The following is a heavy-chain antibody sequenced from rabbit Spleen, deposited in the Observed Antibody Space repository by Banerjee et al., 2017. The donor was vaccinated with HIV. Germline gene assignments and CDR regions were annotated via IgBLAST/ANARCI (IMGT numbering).Heavy chain of an antibody. CDR1: GFSFTSNYY. CDR3: ARDGSGWGANFNL. D-gene: IGHD4-1*01. CDR2: IYADRSGTT. V-gene: IGHV1S45*01. Sequence: QEQLVESGGDLVKPGASLTLTCTASGFSFTSNYYMCWVRQAPGKGLECIACIYADRSGTTYYATWAKGRFTISKTSSTTVTLQMTSLTAADMATYFCARDGSGWGANFNLWGPGTLVTVS. J-gene: IGHJ4*01.